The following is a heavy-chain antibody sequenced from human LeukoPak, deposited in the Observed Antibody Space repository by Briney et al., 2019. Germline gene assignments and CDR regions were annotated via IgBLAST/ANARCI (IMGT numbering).Heavy chain of an antibody. CDR2: IYYTGST. CDR1: GVSISDYY. CDR3: ARRTYYDTLTGYNYWYFDL. V-gene: IGHV4-59*01. D-gene: IGHD3-9*01. J-gene: IGHJ2*01. Sequence: SETLSLTCTVSGVSISDYYWSWVRQPPGKGLEWIGYIYYTGSTDYNPSLKSRVTMSLDASKNQFSLNLRSVAATDTAVYYCARRTYYDTLTGYNYWYFDLWGRGTLVTVSS.